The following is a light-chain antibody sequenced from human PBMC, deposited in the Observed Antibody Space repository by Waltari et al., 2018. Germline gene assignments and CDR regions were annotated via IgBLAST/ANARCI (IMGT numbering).Light chain of an antibody. CDR2: GKT. CDR3: YSRDNSGDHLRV. CDR1: SLRGYY. V-gene: IGLV3-19*01. J-gene: IGLJ1*01. Sequence: SSELTQDPAVSVALGQTVTITCQGDSLRGYYASWYQQKPGQAPLLVIYGKTNRPSGIPDRVSGSSSGNTASLTITGAQAEDEADYYWYSRDNSGDHLRVFGTGTKVTVL.